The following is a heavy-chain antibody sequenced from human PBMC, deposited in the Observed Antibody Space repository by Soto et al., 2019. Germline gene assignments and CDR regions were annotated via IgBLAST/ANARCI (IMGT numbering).Heavy chain of an antibody. V-gene: IGHV4-34*01. D-gene: IGHD5-12*01. CDR2: INHSGST. CDR3: ARNYDPFDY. J-gene: IGHJ4*02. CDR1: GGSFSGYY. Sequence: PSETLSLTCAVYGGSFSGYYWSWIRQPPGKGLEWIGEINHSGSTNYNPSLKSRVTISVDTSKNQFSLKLSSVTAADTAVYYCARNYDPFDYWGQGTLVTVSS.